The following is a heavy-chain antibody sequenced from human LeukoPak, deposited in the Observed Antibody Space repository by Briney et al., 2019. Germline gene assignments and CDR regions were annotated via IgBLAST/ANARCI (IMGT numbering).Heavy chain of an antibody. J-gene: IGHJ4*02. V-gene: IGHV1-18*04. CDR1: GYTLTGYY. CDR3: TRDPGTYFFDY. D-gene: IGHD1-1*01. CDR2: ISAYNGNT. Sequence: ASVRVSCKASGYTLTGYYMHWVRQAPGQGLEWMGWISAYNGNTNYAQKVQGRVTMTTDTSTSTAYMELRSLRSDDTAVYYCTRDPGTYFFDYWGQGTLVTVSS.